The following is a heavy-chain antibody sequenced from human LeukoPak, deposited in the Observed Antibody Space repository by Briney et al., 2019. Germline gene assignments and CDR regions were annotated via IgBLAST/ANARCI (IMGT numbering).Heavy chain of an antibody. V-gene: IGHV3-43*02. Sequence: GGSLRLSCAASGFTFSGYAMHWVRQPPGKGLEWVSLISGDGGSTYYADSVKGRFTIPRDNSKNSLYLQMNSLRTEDTALYYCAKVFSGNYGLSDYWGQGTLVTVSS. J-gene: IGHJ4*02. CDR2: ISGDGGST. CDR3: AKVFSGNYGLSDY. CDR1: GFTFSGYA. D-gene: IGHD1-26*01.